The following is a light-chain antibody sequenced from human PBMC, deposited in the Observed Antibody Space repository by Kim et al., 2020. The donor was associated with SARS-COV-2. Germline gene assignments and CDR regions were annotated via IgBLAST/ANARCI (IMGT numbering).Light chain of an antibody. CDR2: PAS. V-gene: IGKV1-9*01. CDR1: QGVSTD. J-gene: IGKJ4*01. CDR3: QHSGS. Sequence: TSLSASVGDRVTIDCRASQGVSTDLSWYQQKPGKAPKLLVYPASTLQSGVPSRFSGSGSGSDFTLTISNLQAEDFATYYCQHSGSFGGGTKVDIK.